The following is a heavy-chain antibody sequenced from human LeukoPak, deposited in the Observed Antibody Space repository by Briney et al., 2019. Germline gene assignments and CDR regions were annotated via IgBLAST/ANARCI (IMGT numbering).Heavy chain of an antibody. V-gene: IGHV4-4*07. CDR1: GGSISSYY. CDR3: ARAPEWEHSPFFDY. Sequence: SETLSLTCTVSGGSISSYYWTWIRQPAGKGLEWIGRIYTSVYTSGSTNYNPSLKSRVTLSVDTSKNQFSLKLSSVTAADTAVYYCARAPEWEHSPFFDYWGQGTLVTVSS. J-gene: IGHJ4*02. CDR2: IYTSVYTSGST. D-gene: IGHD1-26*01.